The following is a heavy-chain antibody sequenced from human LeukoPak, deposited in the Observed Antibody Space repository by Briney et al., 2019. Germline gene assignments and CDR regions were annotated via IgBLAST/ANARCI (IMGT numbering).Heavy chain of an antibody. D-gene: IGHD1-1*01. CDR3: AKDMGYGNWFDP. V-gene: IGHV3-30*02. Sequence: GRSLRLSCAASGFTFSNYGMHWVRQAPGKGLEWVAFIRYDGSNKYYADSVKGRFTISRDNSQNTLYLQMNSLRVEDTAVYYCAKDMGYGNWFDPWGQGTLVTVSS. J-gene: IGHJ5*02. CDR2: IRYDGSNK. CDR1: GFTFSNYG.